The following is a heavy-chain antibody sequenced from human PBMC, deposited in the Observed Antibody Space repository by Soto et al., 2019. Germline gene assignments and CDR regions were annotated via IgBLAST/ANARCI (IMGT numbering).Heavy chain of an antibody. D-gene: IGHD3-3*01. J-gene: IGHJ3*02. V-gene: IGHV3-48*01. CDR3: ARDPTQYYDFWSGYYRGFGAFDI. Sequence: AGGSLRLSCAASGFTFSSYSMNWVRQAPGKGLEWVSYISSSSSTIYYADSVKGRFTISRDNAKNSLYLQMNSLRAEDTAVYYCARDPTQYYDFWSGYYRGFGAFDIWGQGTMVTVSS. CDR2: ISSSSSTI. CDR1: GFTFSSYS.